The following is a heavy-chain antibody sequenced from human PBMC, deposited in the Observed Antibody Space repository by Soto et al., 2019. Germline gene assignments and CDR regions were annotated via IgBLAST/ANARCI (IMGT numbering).Heavy chain of an antibody. CDR1: GGSFSGYF. D-gene: IGHD5-18*01. CDR2: INHSGST. V-gene: IGHV4-34*01. J-gene: IGHJ6*02. CDR3: ARIRGYSCGYNYYYVMDV. Sequence: SETLSLTCAVYGGSFSGYFWSWIRQPPGKGLEWIGEINHSGSTNYNPSLKSRLTISGDTSKNQFSLKLSSVTAADTAVYYCARIRGYSCGYNYYYVMDVWGQGTTVTVSS.